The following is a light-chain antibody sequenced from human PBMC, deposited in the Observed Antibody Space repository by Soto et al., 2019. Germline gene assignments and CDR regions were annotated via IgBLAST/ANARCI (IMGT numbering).Light chain of an antibody. Sequence: EIVLTQSPGTLSLSPGERATLSCGASQSVSSNLAWYQQKPGQAPRLLIYGASTRATGIPARFSGSGSGTEFTLTISSLQSEDFAVYYCQQYNNWPRTFGQGTKV. CDR3: QQYNNWPRT. V-gene: IGKV3-15*01. CDR1: QSVSSN. CDR2: GAS. J-gene: IGKJ1*01.